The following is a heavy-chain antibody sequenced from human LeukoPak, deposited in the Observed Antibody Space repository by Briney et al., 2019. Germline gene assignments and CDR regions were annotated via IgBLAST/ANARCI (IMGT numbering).Heavy chain of an antibody. Sequence: PGRSLRLSCAASGFTFDDYAMHWVRQAPGKGLEGVSGISWNSGSIGYADSVKGRFTISRDSAKNSLYLQMNSLRAEDTALYYCAKDIGGSIAALFDYWGQGTLVTVSS. V-gene: IGHV3-9*01. CDR2: ISWNSGSI. CDR3: AKDIGGSIAALFDY. D-gene: IGHD6-6*01. J-gene: IGHJ4*02. CDR1: GFTFDDYA.